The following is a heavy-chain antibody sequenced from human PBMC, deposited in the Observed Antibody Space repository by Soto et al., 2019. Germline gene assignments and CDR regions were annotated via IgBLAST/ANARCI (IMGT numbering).Heavy chain of an antibody. CDR2: VNGDGSST. D-gene: IGHD2-8*01. J-gene: IGHJ4*02. V-gene: IGHV3-74*01. CDR3: ARVMAHLPWHFDY. Sequence: GGSLRLSCAASGYTFSSYWMHWVRQAPGKGLGWVSRVNGDGSSTSYADPVKGRFTISRDNAKNTVHLQMDSLRAEDTAVYYCARVMAHLPWHFDYWGQGTLVTVSS. CDR1: GYTFSSYW.